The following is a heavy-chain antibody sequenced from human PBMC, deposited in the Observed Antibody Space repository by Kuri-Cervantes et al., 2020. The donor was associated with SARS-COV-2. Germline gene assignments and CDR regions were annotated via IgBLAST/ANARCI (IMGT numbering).Heavy chain of an antibody. D-gene: IGHD3-3*01. V-gene: IGHV4-28*01. Sequence: LRLSCGVVGYSISSSNWWGWIRQPPGKGLEWIGYIYHSGTTYYNPTLKSRVSMAVDRSKDQLSLKLKSVTAGDTAVYYCARTIFGVDTAWVKPPPFYGMDVWGQGTTVTVSS. J-gene: IGHJ6*02. CDR1: GYSISSSNW. CDR3: ARTIFGVDTAWVKPPPFYGMDV. CDR2: IYHSGTT.